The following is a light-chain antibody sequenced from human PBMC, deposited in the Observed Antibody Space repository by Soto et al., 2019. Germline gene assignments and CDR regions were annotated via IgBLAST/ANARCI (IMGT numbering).Light chain of an antibody. J-gene: IGKJ1*01. V-gene: IGKV3D-15*01. Sequence: EIVLTQSPATLSLSPGERATLSCRASQSVSSSYLAWYQQKPGQAPRLLIYGASNRATGIPARFSGSGSGTEFTLTISSLQSEDFAVYYCQQYNDWPQTLGQGTKVDIK. CDR1: QSVSSSY. CDR3: QQYNDWPQT. CDR2: GAS.